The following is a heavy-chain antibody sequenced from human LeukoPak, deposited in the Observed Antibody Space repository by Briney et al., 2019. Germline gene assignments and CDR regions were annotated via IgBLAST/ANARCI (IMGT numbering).Heavy chain of an antibody. Sequence: SETLSLTCNVSGYSISSGYYWGWIRQPPGKGLEYIGSIFHTGSADYNPSLKSRVTISVDTSKNQFSLKLSSVTAADTAIYYCARNGDDSSDYYYFDYWGQGTLVTASS. V-gene: IGHV4-38-2*02. J-gene: IGHJ4*02. D-gene: IGHD3-22*01. CDR3: ARNGDDSSDYYYFDY. CDR2: IFHTGSA. CDR1: GYSISSGYY.